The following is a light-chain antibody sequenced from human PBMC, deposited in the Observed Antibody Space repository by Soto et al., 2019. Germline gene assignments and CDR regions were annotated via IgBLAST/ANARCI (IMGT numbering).Light chain of an antibody. V-gene: IGKV3-11*01. CDR2: DAS. CDR3: QQRSNWYT. Sequence: EIVLTQSPATLSLSPGERATISSRASQSVSSYLAWYQQKHGQAPRLLIYDASNRATGIPARFSGSGSGTDFTLTISSLEPEDFAVYYCQQRSNWYTFGQGTKVDIK. J-gene: IGKJ2*01. CDR1: QSVSSY.